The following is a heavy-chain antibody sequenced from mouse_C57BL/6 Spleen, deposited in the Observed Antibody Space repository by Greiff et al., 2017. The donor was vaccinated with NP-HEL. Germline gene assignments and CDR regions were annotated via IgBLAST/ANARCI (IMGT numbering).Heavy chain of an antibody. D-gene: IGHD1-1*01. CDR2: ISSGSSTI. J-gene: IGHJ3*01. V-gene: IGHV5-17*01. CDR3: ARNYYGSSYVAWFAY. Sequence: EVQLVESGGGFVKPGGSLKLSCAASGFTFSDYGMHWVRQAPEKGLEWVAYISSGSSTIYYADTVKGRFTISRDNAKNTLFLQMTSLRSEDTAMYYCARNYYGSSYVAWFAYWGQGTLVTVSA. CDR1: GFTFSDYG.